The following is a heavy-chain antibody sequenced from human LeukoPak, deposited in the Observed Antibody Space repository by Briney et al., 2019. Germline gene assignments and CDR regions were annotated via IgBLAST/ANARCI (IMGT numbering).Heavy chain of an antibody. CDR3: ARDLAYSNYPDAFDI. Sequence: GSLRLSCAASGFTFSSYWMSWVRQAPGKGLEWVANIKQDGSEKYYVDSVKGRFTISRDNAKNSLYLQMNSLRAEDTAVYYCARDLAYSNYPDAFDIWGQGTMVTVSS. D-gene: IGHD4-11*01. CDR2: IKQDGSEK. V-gene: IGHV3-7*01. CDR1: GFTFSSYW. J-gene: IGHJ3*02.